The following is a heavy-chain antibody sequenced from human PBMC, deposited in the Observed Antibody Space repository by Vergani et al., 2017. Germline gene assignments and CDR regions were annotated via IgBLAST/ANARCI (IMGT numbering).Heavy chain of an antibody. D-gene: IGHD3-3*01. J-gene: IGHJ4*02. CDR2: IRYDGSNK. Sequence: VQLVESGGGLVKPGGSLRLSCAASGFTFSSYGMHWVRQAPGKGLEWVAFIRYDGSNKYYADSVKGRFTISRDNSKNTLYLQMNSLRAEDTAVYYCARGPGLRFLEWLYPYYFDYWGQGTLVTVSS. V-gene: IGHV3-30*02. CDR1: GFTFSSYG. CDR3: ARGPGLRFLEWLYPYYFDY.